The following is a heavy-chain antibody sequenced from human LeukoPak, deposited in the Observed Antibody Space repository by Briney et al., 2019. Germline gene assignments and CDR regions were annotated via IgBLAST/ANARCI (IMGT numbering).Heavy chain of an antibody. V-gene: IGHV4-59*12. CDR2: IYYSGST. CDR1: GGSISSYY. J-gene: IGHJ4*02. Sequence: SETLSLTCTVSGGSISSYYWSWIRQPPGKGLEWIGYIYYSGSTNYNPSLKSRVTISVDTSKNQFSLKLSSVTAADTAVYYCARGSSIAARPGVYWGQGTLVTVSS. CDR3: ARGSSIAARPGVY. D-gene: IGHD6-6*01.